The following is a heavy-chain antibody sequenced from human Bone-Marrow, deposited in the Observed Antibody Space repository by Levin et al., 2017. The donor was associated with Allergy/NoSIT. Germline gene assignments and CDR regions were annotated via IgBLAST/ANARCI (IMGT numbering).Heavy chain of an antibody. V-gene: IGHV4-34*01. CDR2: INHSGST. Sequence: RSQTLSLTCAVYGGSFSGYYWSWIRQPPGKGLEWIGEINHSGSTNYNPSLKSRVTISLDTSKNQFSLKLSSVTAADTAVYYCARVRMVQGGFMDVWGKGTTVTVSS. CDR3: ARVRMVQGGFMDV. D-gene: IGHD3-10*01. CDR1: GGSFSGYY. J-gene: IGHJ6*03.